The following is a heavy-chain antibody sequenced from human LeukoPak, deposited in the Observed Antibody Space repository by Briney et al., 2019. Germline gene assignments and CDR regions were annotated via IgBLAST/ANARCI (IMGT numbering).Heavy chain of an antibody. J-gene: IGHJ6*03. CDR2: MNPNSGST. Sequence: GASVKVSCKASGYTFTSYDINWVRQATGQGLEWMGWMNPNSGSTGYAQKFQGRVTITRNTSISTAYMELSSLRSEDTAVYYCARTYYDFWSGHYYYYYMDVWGKGTTVTVSS. V-gene: IGHV1-8*03. CDR3: ARTYYDFWSGHYYYYYMDV. D-gene: IGHD3-3*01. CDR1: GYTFTSYD.